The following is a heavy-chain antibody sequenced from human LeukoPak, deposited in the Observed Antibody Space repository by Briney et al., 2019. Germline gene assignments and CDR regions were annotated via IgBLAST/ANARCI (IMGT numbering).Heavy chain of an antibody. D-gene: IGHD1-26*01. J-gene: IGHJ4*02. CDR1: GGSISSYY. CDR3: ARHEDRGSYYFFDY. Sequence: SETLSLTCTVSGGSISSYYWSWIRQPPGKGLEWIGYTYYSGSTNYNPSLKSRVTISVDTSKNQFSLKLSSVTAADTAVYYCARHEDRGSYYFFDYWGQGTLVTVSS. V-gene: IGHV4-59*08. CDR2: TYYSGST.